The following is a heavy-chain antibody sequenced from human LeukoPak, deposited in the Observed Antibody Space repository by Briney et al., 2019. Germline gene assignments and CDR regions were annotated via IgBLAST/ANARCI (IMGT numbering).Heavy chain of an antibody. CDR2: IYHSGST. CDR3: ASSYSSGWYSFDY. V-gene: IGHV4-38-2*02. Sequence: SETLSLTCTVSGYSISSGYYWGWIRQPPGKGLEWIGSIYHSGSTYYNPSLKSRVTISVDTSKNQFSLKLSSVTAADTAVYYCASSYSSGWYSFDYWGQGTLVTVSS. D-gene: IGHD6-19*01. CDR1: GYSISSGYY. J-gene: IGHJ4*02.